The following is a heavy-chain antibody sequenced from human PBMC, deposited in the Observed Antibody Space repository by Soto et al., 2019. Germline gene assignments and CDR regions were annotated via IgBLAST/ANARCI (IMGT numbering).Heavy chain of an antibody. Sequence: QVQLVQSGAEVKKPGASVKVSCKASGYTFTSYGISWVRQAPGQGLEWMGWISAYNGNTNYAQQLQGRVTMTTDTPPSTAYMELRSLRSDDTAVYYCASGHVGYYGLEWLGYWGQGTLVTVSS. J-gene: IGHJ4*02. V-gene: IGHV1-18*01. D-gene: IGHD3-3*01. CDR2: ISAYNGNT. CDR3: ASGHVGYYGLEWLGY. CDR1: GYTFTSYG.